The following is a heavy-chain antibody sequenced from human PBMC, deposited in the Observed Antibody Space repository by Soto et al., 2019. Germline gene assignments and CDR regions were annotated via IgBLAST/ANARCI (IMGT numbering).Heavy chain of an antibody. CDR2: FSAYNGNT. CDR1: GYTFTSYG. CDR3: ARGGRHDSSGYYLPFSGMDV. J-gene: IGHJ6*02. Sequence: QVQLVQSGAEVKKPGASVKVSCKASGYTFTSYGISWVRQAPGQGLEWMGWFSAYNGNTNYAQKLQGRVTMTTDTSTSTAYMELRSLRSDDTAVYYCARGGRHDSSGYYLPFSGMDVWGQGTTVTVSS. V-gene: IGHV1-18*01. D-gene: IGHD3-22*01.